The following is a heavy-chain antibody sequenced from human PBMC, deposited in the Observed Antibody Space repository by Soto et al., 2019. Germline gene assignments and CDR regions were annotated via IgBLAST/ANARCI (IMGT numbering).Heavy chain of an antibody. J-gene: IGHJ5*02. CDR3: AADRGYL. CDR1: GFTFTSSS. V-gene: IGHV1-58*01. Sequence: QMQLVQSGPEVKKPGTSVKVSCKASGFTFTSSSVQWVRQARGQGLEWIGWIVGGTGDTKYAQKFQERVTLDRDISTTTAYMEVSSLTSDATAVYYCAADRGYLWGQGTLVTVSS. D-gene: IGHD3-10*01. CDR2: IVGGTGDT.